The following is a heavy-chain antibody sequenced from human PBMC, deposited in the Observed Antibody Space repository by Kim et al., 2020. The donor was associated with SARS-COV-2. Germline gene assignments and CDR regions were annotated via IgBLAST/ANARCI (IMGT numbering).Heavy chain of an antibody. V-gene: IGHV4-30-2*01. CDR3: ARAADSSLIDY. J-gene: IGHJ4*02. D-gene: IGHD3-22*01. CDR1: GGSISSGGYS. Sequence: SETLSLTCAVSGGSISSGGYSWSWIRQPPGKGLEWIGYIYHSGSTYYNPSLKSRVTISVDRSKNQFSLKLSSVTAADTAVYYCARAADSSLIDYWGQGTL. CDR2: IYHSGST.